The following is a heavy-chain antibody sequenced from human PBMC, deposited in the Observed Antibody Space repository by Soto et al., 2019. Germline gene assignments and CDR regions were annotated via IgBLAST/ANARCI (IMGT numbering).Heavy chain of an antibody. CDR3: ARDLYYYGSGSYYNVRDYYYYYGMDV. Sequence: QVQLVQSGAEVKKPGASVKVSCKASGYTFTSYYMHWVRQAPGQGLEWMGIINPSGGSTSYAQKFQGRVTMPRDTSTSTVYMELSSLRSEDTAVYYCARDLYYYGSGSYYNVRDYYYYYGMDVWGQGTTVTVSS. CDR2: INPSGGST. CDR1: GYTFTSYY. V-gene: IGHV1-46*01. D-gene: IGHD3-10*01. J-gene: IGHJ6*02.